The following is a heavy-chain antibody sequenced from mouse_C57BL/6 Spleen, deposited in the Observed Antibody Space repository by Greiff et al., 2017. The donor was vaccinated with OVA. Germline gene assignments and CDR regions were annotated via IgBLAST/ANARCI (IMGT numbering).Heavy chain of an antibody. D-gene: IGHD2-1*01. J-gene: IGHJ2*01. CDR2: ISYDGSN. CDR1: GYSITSGYY. V-gene: IGHV3-6*01. CDR3: ARMVNYFDY. Sequence: DVKLQESGPGLVKPSQSLSLTCSVTGYSITSGYYWNWIRQFPGNKLEWMGYISYDGSNNYNPSLKNRISITRDTSKNQFFLKLNSVTTEDTATYYCARMVNYFDYWGQGTTLTVSS.